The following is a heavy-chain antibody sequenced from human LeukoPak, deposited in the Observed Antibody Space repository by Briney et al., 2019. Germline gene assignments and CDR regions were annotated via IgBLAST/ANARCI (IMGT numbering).Heavy chain of an antibody. V-gene: IGHV1-2*02. CDR1: GYTFTGYY. J-gene: IGHJ4*02. CDR3: ARGGIKRPVVVVAATLDY. CDR2: INPNSGGT. Sequence: GASVKVSCKASGYTFTGYYMHWVRQAPGQGLEWMGWINPNSGGTNYAQKFQGRVTMTRDTSISTAYMELSRLRSDDTAVYYCARGGIKRPVVVVAATLDYWGQGTLVTVSS. D-gene: IGHD2-15*01.